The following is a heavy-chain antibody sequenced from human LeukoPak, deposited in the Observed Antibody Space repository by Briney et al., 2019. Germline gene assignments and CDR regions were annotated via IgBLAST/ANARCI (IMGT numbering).Heavy chain of an antibody. CDR3: ATAPNSWGAGHY. Sequence: ASVKVSCKVSGYTLTELSMHWVRQAPGEGLEWMGGFDPEDGETIYAQKFQGGVTMTEDTTTDTACMELSSLRSEDTAVYYCATAPNSWGAGHYWGQGTLVTVSS. CDR1: GYTLTELS. J-gene: IGHJ4*02. V-gene: IGHV1-24*01. CDR2: FDPEDGET. D-gene: IGHD1-26*01.